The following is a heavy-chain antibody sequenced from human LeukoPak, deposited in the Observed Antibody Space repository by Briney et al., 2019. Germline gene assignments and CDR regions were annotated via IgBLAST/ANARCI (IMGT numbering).Heavy chain of an antibody. D-gene: IGHD5/OR15-5a*01. CDR1: GFTFSSYW. CDR2: TNSDDGVT. Sequence: PGGSLRLSCAASGFTFSSYWMRWVRQAPGKGLGWVSGTNSDDGVTNYEDSVKGRFTISRDNAKNTLYLQMSSLRVEDTAVYFCVTLSFYADVSPASPHAYGMDVWGQGTTVTVSS. V-gene: IGHV3-74*01. J-gene: IGHJ6*02. CDR3: VTLSFYADVSPASPHAYGMDV.